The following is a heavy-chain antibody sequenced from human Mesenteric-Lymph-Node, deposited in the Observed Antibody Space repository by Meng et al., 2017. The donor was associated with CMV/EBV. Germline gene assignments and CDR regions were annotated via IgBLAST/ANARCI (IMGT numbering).Heavy chain of an antibody. CDR2: ISSSSSTT. CDR3: ARGLRSSSHYSD. Sequence: GESLKISCAASGFTFSSYSMNWVRQAPGKGLEWVSYISSSSSTTYYADSVKGRFTISRDNAKNSLYLQMNSLRAEDTAVYYCARGLRSSSHYSDWGQGTLVTVSS. CDR1: GFTFSSYS. D-gene: IGHD3-16*01. V-gene: IGHV3-48*04. J-gene: IGHJ4*02.